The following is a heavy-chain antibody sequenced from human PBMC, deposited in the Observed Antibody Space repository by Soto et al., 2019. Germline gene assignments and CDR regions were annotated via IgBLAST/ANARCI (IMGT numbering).Heavy chain of an antibody. CDR1: GYTFTNYG. CDR3: AEVHA. J-gene: IGHJ6*02. CDR2: IIPILGIA. Sequence: GASVKVSCKASGYTFTNYGIAWVRQAPGQGLEWMGWIIPILGIANYAQKFQGRVTITADKSTSTAYMELSSLRSEDTAVYYCAEVHAWGQGTTVTVSS. D-gene: IGHD1-1*01. V-gene: IGHV1-69*10.